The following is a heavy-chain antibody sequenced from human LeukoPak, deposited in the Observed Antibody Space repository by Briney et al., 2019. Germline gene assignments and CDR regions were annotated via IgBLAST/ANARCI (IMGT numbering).Heavy chain of an antibody. CDR1: GGSFSGYY. CDR3: ARRDPRRSTCYFDY. CDR2: INHSGST. V-gene: IGHV4-34*01. Sequence: SETLSLTCAVYGGSFSGYYWSWIRQPPGKGLEWIGEINHSGSTNYNPSLKSRVTISVDTSKNQLSLKLSSVTAADTAVYYCARRDPRRSTCYFDYWGQGTLVTVSS. J-gene: IGHJ4*02. D-gene: IGHD2-2*01.